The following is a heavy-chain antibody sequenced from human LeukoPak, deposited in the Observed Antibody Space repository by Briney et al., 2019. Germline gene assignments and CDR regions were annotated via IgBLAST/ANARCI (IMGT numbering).Heavy chain of an antibody. Sequence: PGRSLRLSCAASGFTLSSYAMHWVRQAPGKGLEWVAVISYDGSNKYYADSVKGRFTISRDNSKNTLYLQMNSLRAEDTAVYYCARDLGDYGYYYDSSGYSSRTSGFDYWGQGTLVTVSS. CDR1: GFTLSSYA. CDR2: ISYDGSNK. J-gene: IGHJ4*02. D-gene: IGHD3-22*01. V-gene: IGHV3-30*01. CDR3: ARDLGDYGYYYDSSGYSSRTSGFDY.